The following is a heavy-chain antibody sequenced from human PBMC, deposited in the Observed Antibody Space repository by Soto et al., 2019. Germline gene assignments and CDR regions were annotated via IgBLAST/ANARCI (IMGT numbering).Heavy chain of an antibody. CDR1: GYSFTSYW. V-gene: IGHV5-51*01. D-gene: IGHD6-6*01. J-gene: IGHJ6*02. CDR2: IYPGDSDT. Sequence: PGESLKISCKGSGYSFTSYWIGWVRQMPGKGLEWMGIIYPGDSDTRYSPSFQGQVTISADKSISTAYLQWSSLKASDTAMYYCATTYGARLAAHSYYYYGMEVWGQGTTVTVPS. CDR3: ATTYGARLAAHSYYYYGMEV.